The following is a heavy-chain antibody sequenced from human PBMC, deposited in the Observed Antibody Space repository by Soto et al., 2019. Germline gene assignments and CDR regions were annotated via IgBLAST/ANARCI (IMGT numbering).Heavy chain of an antibody. CDR1: GFTFSDYY. CDR2: ISSSSSYT. CDR3: ARDHLLYCSGGSCYPHYYFDY. Sequence: PGGSLRLSCAASGFTFSDYYMSWIRQAPGKGLEWVSYISSSSSYTNYADSVKGRFTISRDNAKNSLYLQMNSLRAEDTAVYYCARDHLLYCSGGSCYPHYYFDYWGQGTLVTVSS. V-gene: IGHV3-11*06. J-gene: IGHJ4*02. D-gene: IGHD2-15*01.